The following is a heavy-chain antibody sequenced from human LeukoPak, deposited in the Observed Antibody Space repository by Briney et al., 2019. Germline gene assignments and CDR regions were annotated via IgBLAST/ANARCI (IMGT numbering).Heavy chain of an antibody. CDR1: GGSFSGYY. CDR3: ARGKRITMIVVVSGNWFDP. V-gene: IGHV4-34*01. D-gene: IGHD3-22*01. J-gene: IGHJ5*02. CDR2: INHSGST. Sequence: SETLSLTCAVYGGSFSGYYWSWIRQLPGKGLEWSGEINHSGSTNYNPSLKSRVTISVDTSKNQFSLKLSSVTAADTAVYYCARGKRITMIVVVSGNWFDPWGQGTLVTVSS.